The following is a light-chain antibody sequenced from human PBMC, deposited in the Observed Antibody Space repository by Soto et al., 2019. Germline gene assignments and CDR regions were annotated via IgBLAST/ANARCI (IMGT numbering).Light chain of an antibody. CDR1: SSDVGGYNY. Sequence: QSVLTQPASVSGSPGQSITISCTGTSSDVGGYNYVSWYQQHPGKAPKLMIYEVSNRPSGVSNRVSGSKSGNTASLTISGLQAEDEADYYCSSYTSSSTPVVFGTGTKVTVL. CDR3: SSYTSSSTPVV. J-gene: IGLJ1*01. V-gene: IGLV2-14*01. CDR2: EVS.